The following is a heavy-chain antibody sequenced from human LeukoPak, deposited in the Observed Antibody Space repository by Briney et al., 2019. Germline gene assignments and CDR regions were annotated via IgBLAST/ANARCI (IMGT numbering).Heavy chain of an antibody. Sequence: GESLKISCKGSGYSFTSYWIGWVRQMPGKGLEWMGIIYPGDSDTRYSPSFQGQVTISADKSISTAYLQWSSLKALDTAMYYCARQSVTMVRGVGYGMDVWGQGTTATVSS. CDR3: ARQSVTMVRGVGYGMDV. CDR1: GYSFTSYW. V-gene: IGHV5-51*01. J-gene: IGHJ6*02. D-gene: IGHD3-10*01. CDR2: IYPGDSDT.